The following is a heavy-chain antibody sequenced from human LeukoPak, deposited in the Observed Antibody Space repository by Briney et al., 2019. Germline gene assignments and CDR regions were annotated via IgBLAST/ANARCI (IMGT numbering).Heavy chain of an antibody. CDR2: ISSSSSYI. J-gene: IGHJ6*03. Sequence: PGGSLRLSCAASGFTFSSYSMNWVRQAPGKGLEWVSSISSSSSYIYYADSVKGRFTISRDNAKNSLYLQMNSLRAEDTAVYYCARDFPPAIGRYFDWLGYYYYYYYMDVWGKGTTVTISS. D-gene: IGHD3-9*01. V-gene: IGHV3-21*01. CDR3: ARDFPPAIGRYFDWLGYYYYYYYMDV. CDR1: GFTFSSYS.